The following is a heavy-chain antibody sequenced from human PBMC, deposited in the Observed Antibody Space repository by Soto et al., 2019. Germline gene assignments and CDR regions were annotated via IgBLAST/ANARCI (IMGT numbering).Heavy chain of an antibody. J-gene: IGHJ6*03. Sequence: EVQLVESGGGLVQPGRSLRLSCAASGFTFDDYAMHWVRQAPGKGLEWVSGISWNSGSIGYADSVKGRFTISRDNAKKSLYLQMNSLRAEDTALYYCAMGVLEGGGDTIFGVVGVSRRNGDYYYMDVWGKGTTVTVSS. V-gene: IGHV3-9*01. D-gene: IGHD3-3*01. CDR3: AMGVLEGGGDTIFGVVGVSRRNGDYYYMDV. CDR1: GFTFDDYA. CDR2: ISWNSGSI.